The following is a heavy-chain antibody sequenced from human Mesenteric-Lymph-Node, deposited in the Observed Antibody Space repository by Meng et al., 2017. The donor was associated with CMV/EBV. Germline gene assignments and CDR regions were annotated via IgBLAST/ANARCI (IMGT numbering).Heavy chain of an antibody. Sequence: GESLKISCAASGFTFSSYAMSWVRQAPGKGLEWVANIKHDGREKYYVDSVKGRFTVSRDNAENSLYLQMNSLRVEDTAVYYCARALSSGYYFSHHDYWGQGTLVTVSS. D-gene: IGHD3-22*01. J-gene: IGHJ4*02. V-gene: IGHV3-7*01. CDR3: ARALSSGYYFSHHDY. CDR1: GFTFSSYA. CDR2: IKHDGREK.